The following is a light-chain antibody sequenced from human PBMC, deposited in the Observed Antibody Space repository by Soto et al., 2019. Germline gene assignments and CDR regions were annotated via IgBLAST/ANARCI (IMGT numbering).Light chain of an antibody. CDR3: QQRSNWQLT. CDR2: DAS. Sequence: IVLTQSPATLSLSPGERATLSCRASQSVSSYLAWYQQKPGQAPRLLIYDASNRATGIPARFSGSGSGTDFTLTISSLEPEDFAVYYCQQRSNWQLTFGGGTQVEIK. V-gene: IGKV3-11*01. J-gene: IGKJ4*01. CDR1: QSVSSY.